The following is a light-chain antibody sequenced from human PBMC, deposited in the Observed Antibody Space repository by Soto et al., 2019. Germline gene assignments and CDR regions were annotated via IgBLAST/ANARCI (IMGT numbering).Light chain of an antibody. CDR2: GAS. Sequence: EIVMTQSPATLSVSPGERATLSSRASQSVSSNLAWYQQKPGQAPRLLIYGASTRATGIPARFSGSGSGTEFTLTISSLQSEDFAVYYCQQYNNWPPLTFGGGTKGEIK. CDR3: QQYNNWPPLT. J-gene: IGKJ4*01. V-gene: IGKV3-15*01. CDR1: QSVSSN.